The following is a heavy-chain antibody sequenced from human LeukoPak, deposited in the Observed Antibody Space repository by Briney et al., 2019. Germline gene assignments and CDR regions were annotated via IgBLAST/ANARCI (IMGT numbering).Heavy chain of an antibody. J-gene: IGHJ6*02. CDR3: ARGSYTVTTHGYYYGMDV. D-gene: IGHD4-17*01. CDR2: IIPILGIA. Sequence: SVKVSCKASGYTFSNYGILWVRQAPGQGLEWMGRIIPILGIANYAQKFQGRVTITADKSTSTAYMELSSLRSEDTAVYYCARGSYTVTTHGYYYGMDVWGQGTTVTVSS. V-gene: IGHV1-69*04. CDR1: GYTFSNYG.